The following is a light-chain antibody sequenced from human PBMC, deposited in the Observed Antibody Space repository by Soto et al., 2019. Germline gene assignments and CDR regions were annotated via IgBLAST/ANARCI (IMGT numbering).Light chain of an antibody. CDR1: QSVSSN. CDR2: GAT. CDR3: QQYGDSPWT. V-gene: IGKV3-15*01. Sequence: EIVMTQSPATLSVSPGDRVTLSCRASQSVSSNLAWYQQKPGQPPRLFIYGATSRATGVPARFSGSGSGTDFTLTISRLEPEDFAVYYCQQYGDSPWTFGQGTKV. J-gene: IGKJ1*01.